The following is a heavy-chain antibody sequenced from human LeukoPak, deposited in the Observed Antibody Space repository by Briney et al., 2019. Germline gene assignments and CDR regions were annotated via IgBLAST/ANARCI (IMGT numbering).Heavy chain of an antibody. CDR1: GFTFSDYY. CDR2: ISSSGSTI. V-gene: IGHV3-11*04. Sequence: GGSLRLSSAASGFTFSDYYMSWIRQAPGKGLEWVSYISSSGSTIYYADSVKGRFTISRDNAKNSLYLQMNSLRAEDTAVYYCARSLAYQGALGAFDIWGQGTMVTVSS. CDR3: ARSLAYQGALGAFDI. J-gene: IGHJ3*02.